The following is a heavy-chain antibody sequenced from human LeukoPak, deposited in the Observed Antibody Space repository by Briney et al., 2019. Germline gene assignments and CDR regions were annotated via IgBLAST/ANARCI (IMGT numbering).Heavy chain of an antibody. CDR3: APDYGDYAPVD. CDR1: GFTFSSYE. Sequence: GGSLRLSCAASGFTFSSYEMNWVRQAPGRGLEWVSYISSSGSTIYYADSVKGRFTISRDNARNSLYLQMNSLRAEDTAVYYCAPDYGDYAPVDWGQGTLVTVSS. V-gene: IGHV3-48*03. CDR2: ISSSGSTI. D-gene: IGHD4-17*01. J-gene: IGHJ4*02.